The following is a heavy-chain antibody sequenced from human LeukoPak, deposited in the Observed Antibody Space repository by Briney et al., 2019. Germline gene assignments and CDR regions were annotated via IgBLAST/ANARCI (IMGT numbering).Heavy chain of an antibody. J-gene: IGHJ6*03. Sequence: PWASVKVSCKTSGYTFISYGITWVRQAPGQGLEWMGWISAYSGNTNYAPNLQGRVTMTRNTSISTAYMELSSLRSEDTAVYYCARGGVGIVVVPAAKDYYYYMDVWGKGTTVTVSS. CDR1: GYTFISYG. V-gene: IGHV1-18*01. D-gene: IGHD2-2*01. CDR2: ISAYSGNT. CDR3: ARGGVGIVVVPAAKDYYYYMDV.